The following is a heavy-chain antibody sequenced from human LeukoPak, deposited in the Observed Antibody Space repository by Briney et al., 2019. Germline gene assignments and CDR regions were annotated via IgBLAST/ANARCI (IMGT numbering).Heavy chain of an antibody. V-gene: IGHV3-48*03. CDR1: GFTFSSYE. CDR3: ARVEEVAGTYPGYGMDV. CDR2: ISSSGSTI. J-gene: IGHJ6*02. D-gene: IGHD6-19*01. Sequence: GGSLRLSCAASGFTFSSYEMKWVRQAPGKGVEWVSYISSSGSTIYCADSVKGRFTISRDNAKNSLYLQMNSLRAEDTAVYYCARVEEVAGTYPGYGMDVWGQGTTVTVSS.